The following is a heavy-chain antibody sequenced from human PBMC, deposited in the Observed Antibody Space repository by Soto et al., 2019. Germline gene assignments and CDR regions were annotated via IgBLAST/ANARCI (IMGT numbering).Heavy chain of an antibody. CDR3: ARPYSGTSSPYYAMDV. Sequence: GGSLRLSCAASGFTFSDYYMSWIRQAPGKGLEYISYISSSSGSTNYADSVKGRFTISRDNAKNSLYLQMSSLRAEDTAVYYCARPYSGTSSPYYAMDVWGQGATVTVSS. CDR1: GFTFSDYY. J-gene: IGHJ6*02. D-gene: IGHD5-12*01. CDR2: ISSSSGST. V-gene: IGHV3-11*06.